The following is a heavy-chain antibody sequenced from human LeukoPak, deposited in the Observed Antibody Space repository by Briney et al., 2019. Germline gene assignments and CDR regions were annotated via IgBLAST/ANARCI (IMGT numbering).Heavy chain of an antibody. CDR1: GFTVSTTD. J-gene: IGHJ4*02. D-gene: IGHD6-19*01. Sequence: TGGSLRVSCAASGFTVSTTDMNWVRQAPGKGLEWVSSISSSSSYIYSADSVKGRFTISRDNAKNSLYLQMNSLRAEDTAVYYCARVASGVAVANFDYWGQGTLVTVSS. V-gene: IGHV3-21*01. CDR2: ISSSSSYI. CDR3: ARVASGVAVANFDY.